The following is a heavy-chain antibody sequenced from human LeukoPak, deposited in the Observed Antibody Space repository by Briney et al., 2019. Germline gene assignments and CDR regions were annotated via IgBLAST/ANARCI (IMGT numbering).Heavy chain of an antibody. V-gene: IGHV1-18*01. J-gene: IGHJ5*02. Sequence: ASVKVSCKASGYTFTSYGISWVRQAPGQGLEWMGWISAYNGNTNYAQKFQGRVTMTEDTSTDTAYMELSSLRSEDTAVYYCATSRGAVAGNWFDPWGQGTLVTVSS. D-gene: IGHD6-19*01. CDR3: ATSRGAVAGNWFDP. CDR1: GYTFTSYG. CDR2: ISAYNGNT.